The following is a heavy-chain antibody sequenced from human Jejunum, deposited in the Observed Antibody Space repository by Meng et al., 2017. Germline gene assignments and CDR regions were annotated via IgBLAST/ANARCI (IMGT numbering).Heavy chain of an antibody. V-gene: IGHV4-39*07. J-gene: IGHJ5*02. CDR2: IFYSGTT. CDR3: ARDTAGFGP. CDR1: GGSISTAGYY. Sequence: PQLQDSGPVLVKPSETLSLTCAVSGGSISTAGYYWGWIRQSPGKGLEWIGSIFYSGTTYYNPSLKSRVTISIDTSKNQFSLKMNSVTAADTAVYYCARDTAGFGPWGQGTLVTVSS. D-gene: IGHD6-13*01.